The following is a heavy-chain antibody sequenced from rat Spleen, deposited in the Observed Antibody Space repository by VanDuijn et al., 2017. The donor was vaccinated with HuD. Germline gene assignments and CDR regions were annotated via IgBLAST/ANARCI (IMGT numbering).Heavy chain of an antibody. J-gene: IGHJ2*01. CDR2: ISPSGGST. V-gene: IGHV5-25*01. CDR3: ARDWVDY. CDR1: GFTFSDYY. D-gene: IGHD5-1*01. Sequence: EVQLVESDGGLVQPGRSLKLSCAASGFTFSDYYMAWVRQAPTKGLEWVASISPSGGSTYYRDSVKGRFTVSRDNAKSTLYLQMDSLRSEDTATYYCARDWVDYWGQGVMVTVSS.